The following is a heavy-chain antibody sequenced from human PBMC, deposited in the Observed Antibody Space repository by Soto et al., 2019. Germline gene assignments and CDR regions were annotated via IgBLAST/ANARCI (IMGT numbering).Heavy chain of an antibody. Sequence: PGGSLRLSCAASGLTFSDCAMYWVRQVPGKGLEWVSSISASGGGTYYADYVKGRFTISRDNSKNTLYLQMNSLRDEDTAVYYCAKKGTETVGQSWIDPWGQGTLVTVSS. CDR3: AKKGTETVGQSWIDP. V-gene: IGHV3-23*01. CDR2: ISASGGGT. J-gene: IGHJ5*02. D-gene: IGHD1-26*01. CDR1: GLTFSDCA.